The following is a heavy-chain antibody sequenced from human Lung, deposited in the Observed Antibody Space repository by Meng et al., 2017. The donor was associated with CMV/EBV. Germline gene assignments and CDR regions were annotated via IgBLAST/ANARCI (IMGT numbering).Heavy chain of an antibody. V-gene: IGHV3-66*02. D-gene: IGHD3-3*01. Sequence: GGSLRLSCTASGFPVSTNYMNWVRQAPGKGLEWVSFIYSDTSTYYGDSVKGRFTISRDNSKNTVHLQMNSLRTEDTAIYYCARDGMRFSFDIWGQGPMVTVSS. CDR3: ARDGMRFSFDI. CDR2: IYSDTST. CDR1: GFPVSTNY. J-gene: IGHJ3*02.